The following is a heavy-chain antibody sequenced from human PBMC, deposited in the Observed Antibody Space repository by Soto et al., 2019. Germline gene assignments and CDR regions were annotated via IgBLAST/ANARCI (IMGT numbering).Heavy chain of an antibody. D-gene: IGHD1-26*01. CDR1: GFTFSSHS. V-gene: IGHV3-48*02. Sequence: LRLSCAASGFTFSSHSMNWVRQAPGKGLEWVSYISSSSNSIYYADSVKGRFTISRDNAKNSLFLQMNSLRDEDTAVYYCTRDLPLARWVGGMDVWGQGTTVTVSS. CDR2: ISSSSNSI. J-gene: IGHJ6*02. CDR3: TRDLPLARWVGGMDV.